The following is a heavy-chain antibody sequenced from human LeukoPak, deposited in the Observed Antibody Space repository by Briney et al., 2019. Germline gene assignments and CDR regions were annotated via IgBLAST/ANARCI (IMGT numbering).Heavy chain of an antibody. V-gene: IGHV3-30*02. D-gene: IGHD3-22*01. J-gene: IGHJ4*02. CDR2: IRYEGSNK. Sequence: GGSLRLSCAPSGFTFSSYGMHWVRQAPGRGRGWVAFIRYEGSNKYYAESVKGRFTISRDNSKNTLYLQMNSLRAEDTAVYYCAKSDYYYDSSGYYYFDYWGQGTLVTVSS. CDR3: AKSDYYYDSSGYYYFDY. CDR1: GFTFSSYG.